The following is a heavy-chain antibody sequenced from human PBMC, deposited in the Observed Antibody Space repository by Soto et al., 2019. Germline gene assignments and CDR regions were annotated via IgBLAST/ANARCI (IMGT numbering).Heavy chain of an antibody. CDR2: ISYDGSNK. CDR1: GFTFSSYG. D-gene: IGHD6-6*01. J-gene: IGHJ4*02. V-gene: IGHV3-30*18. Sequence: GGSLRLSCAASGFTFSSYGMHWVRQAPGKGLEWVAVISYDGSNKYYADSVKGRFTISRDNSKNTLYLQMNSLRAEDTAVYYCAKGLYSSSPDWGQGTLVTVSS. CDR3: AKGLYSSSPD.